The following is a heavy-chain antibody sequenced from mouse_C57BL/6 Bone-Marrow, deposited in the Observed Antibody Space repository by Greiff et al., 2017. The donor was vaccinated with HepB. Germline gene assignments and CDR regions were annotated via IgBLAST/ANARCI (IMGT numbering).Heavy chain of an antibody. D-gene: IGHD2-3*01. CDR1: GSTFTDYY. J-gene: IGHJ3*01. Sequence: EVQLVESGPVLVKPGASVKMSCKASGSTFTDYYMNWVKQSHGKSLEWIGVINPYNGGTSYNQKFKGKATLTVDKSSSTAYMELNSLTSEDSAVYYCARRLVYDCYYLAYWGQGTLVTVSA. CDR3: ARRLVYDCYYLAY. CDR2: INPYNGGT. V-gene: IGHV1-19*01.